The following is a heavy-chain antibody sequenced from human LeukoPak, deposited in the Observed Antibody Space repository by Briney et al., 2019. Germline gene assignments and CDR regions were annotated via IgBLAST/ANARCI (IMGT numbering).Heavy chain of an antibody. D-gene: IGHD3-22*01. J-gene: IGHJ5*02. V-gene: IGHV4-59*01. CDR3: ARDSPLMEYYYDSSGFGWFDP. Sequence: SETLSLTRTVSGGSISSYYWSWIRQPPGKGVEWFGYIYYSGSTNYNPSLKSRVTISVDTSKNQFSLKLRSVTAADTAVYYCARDSPLMEYYYDSSGFGWFDPWGQGTLVTVSS. CDR1: GGSISSYY. CDR2: IYYSGST.